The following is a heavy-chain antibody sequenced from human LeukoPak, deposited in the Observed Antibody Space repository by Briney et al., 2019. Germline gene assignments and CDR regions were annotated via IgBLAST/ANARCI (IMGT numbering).Heavy chain of an antibody. J-gene: IGHJ5*02. CDR3: ARDISSWYGDFDP. D-gene: IGHD6-13*01. Sequence: PGGSLRLSCAASGFTFSSYWMSWVRQAPGKGLEGVANIKQDGSEKYYVDSVKGRFTISRDNAKNSLYLQMNSLRAEDTAVYYCARDISSWYGDFDPWGQETLVTVSS. CDR1: GFTFSSYW. V-gene: IGHV3-7*01. CDR2: IKQDGSEK.